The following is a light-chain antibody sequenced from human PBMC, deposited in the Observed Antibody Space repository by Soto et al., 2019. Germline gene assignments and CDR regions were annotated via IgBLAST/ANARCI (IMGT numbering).Light chain of an antibody. CDR1: TGSVTSGHY. CDR2: DTS. J-gene: IGLJ2*01. CDR3: LLSHTGARI. V-gene: IGLV7-46*01. Sequence: QAVVTQEPSLTVSPGGTVTLTCGSSTGSVTSGHYPYWFQQKPGQAPRTLIYDTSNKHSWTPARFSGSLLGGKAALTLSGAQPEDEAEYFCLLSHTGARIFGGGTKETVL.